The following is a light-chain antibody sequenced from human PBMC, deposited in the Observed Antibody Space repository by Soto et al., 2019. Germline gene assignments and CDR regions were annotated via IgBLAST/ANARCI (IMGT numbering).Light chain of an antibody. Sequence: DIQMTQSPSTLSASVGDRVTITCRASQSISIWLAWYQQKPGKAPKILIYKASTLQSGVPSRFSGSGSGTEFTLSISSLQPDDLAAYYCQQHDGYPLTFGGGTKVEI. CDR1: QSISIW. V-gene: IGKV1-5*03. CDR3: QQHDGYPLT. J-gene: IGKJ4*01. CDR2: KAS.